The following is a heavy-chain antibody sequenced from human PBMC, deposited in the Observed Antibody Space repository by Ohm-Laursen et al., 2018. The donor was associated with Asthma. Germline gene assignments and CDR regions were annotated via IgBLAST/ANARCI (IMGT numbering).Heavy chain of an antibody. CDR2: ISSDGSNQ. J-gene: IGHJ4*02. CDR1: GFTFSSYG. Sequence: SLRLSCTASGFTFSSYGMHWVRQAPGKGLEWVAVISSDGSNQYYGDSVKGRFTISRDDAQNTLYLQMNSLTVDDTAVYYCARGNLEGLLWGQGTLVTVSS. CDR3: ARGNLEGLL. V-gene: IGHV3-30*03. D-gene: IGHD5-24*01.